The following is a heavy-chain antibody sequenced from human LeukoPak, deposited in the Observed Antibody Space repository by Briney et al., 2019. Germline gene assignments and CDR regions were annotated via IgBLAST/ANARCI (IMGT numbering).Heavy chain of an antibody. D-gene: IGHD3-10*01. J-gene: IGHJ4*02. CDR2: INPSGGST. Sequence: GASVKVSCKASGYTFTSYYMHWVRQAPGQGLEWMGIINPSGGSTSYAQKFQGRVTMTRDTSTSTVYMELSSLRSEDTAVYYCARDSLLGFGELGFDYWGQGTLVTVSS. CDR3: ARDSLLGFGELGFDY. CDR1: GYTFTSYY. V-gene: IGHV1-46*01.